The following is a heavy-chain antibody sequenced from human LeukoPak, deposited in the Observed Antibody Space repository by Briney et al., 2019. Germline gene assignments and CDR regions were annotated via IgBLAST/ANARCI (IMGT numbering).Heavy chain of an antibody. CDR1: GFTFSSYS. J-gene: IGHJ4*02. D-gene: IGHD4-17*01. CDR2: ISSSSSYI. CDR3: ASAHDTITVTTLH. Sequence: PGGSLRLSCAASGFTFSSYSMNWVRQAPGKGLEWVSSISSSSSYIYYADSVKGRFTISRDNAKNSLYLQMNSLRAEDTAVYYCASAHDTITVTTLHWGQGTLVTVSS. V-gene: IGHV3-21*01.